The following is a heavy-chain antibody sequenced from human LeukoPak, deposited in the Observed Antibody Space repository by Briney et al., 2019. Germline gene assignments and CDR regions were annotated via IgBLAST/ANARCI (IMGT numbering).Heavy chain of an antibody. CDR3: ARAPYSSGWTHFDY. CDR1: GGSISSYY. J-gene: IGHJ4*02. Sequence: SETLSLTCTVSGGSISSYYWTWIRQPPGKGLEWIGYIYYSGSTNYNPSLKSRVTISVDTSRNQFSLKLSSVTAADTAVYYCARAPYSSGWTHFDYWGQGTLVTVSS. V-gene: IGHV4-59*01. CDR2: IYYSGST. D-gene: IGHD6-19*01.